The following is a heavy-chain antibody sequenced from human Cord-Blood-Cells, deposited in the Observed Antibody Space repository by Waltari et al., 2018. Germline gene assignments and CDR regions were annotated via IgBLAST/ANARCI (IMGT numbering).Heavy chain of an antibody. CDR1: GGSFSGYY. V-gene: IGHV4-34*01. CDR2: INHSGST. Sequence: QVQLQQWGAGLLKPSETLSLTCAVYGGSFSGYYWSWIRQPPGKGLEWIGEINHSGSTNYNPSLKSRVTISVDTSKNQFSLKLSSVTAADTAVYYWARRPPRYFDLWGRGTLVTVSS. J-gene: IGHJ2*01. CDR3: ARRPPRYFDL.